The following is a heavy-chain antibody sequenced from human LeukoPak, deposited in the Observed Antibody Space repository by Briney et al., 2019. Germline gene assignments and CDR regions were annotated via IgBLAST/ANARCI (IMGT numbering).Heavy chain of an antibody. Sequence: SETLSLTCTLSGGSISSYYWSWIRQPPKKVLEWIGYISYSGSTTFNPSLKSRVTISVDTSKNQFSLKLSSVTAADTAVYYCAREGTAGTNLNWFDPWGQGTLVTVCS. CDR2: ISYSGST. V-gene: IGHV4-59*01. J-gene: IGHJ5*02. D-gene: IGHD1-1*01. CDR3: AREGTAGTNLNWFDP. CDR1: GGSISSYY.